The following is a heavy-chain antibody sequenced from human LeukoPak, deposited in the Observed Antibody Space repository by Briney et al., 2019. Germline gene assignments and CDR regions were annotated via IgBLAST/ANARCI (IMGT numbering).Heavy chain of an antibody. CDR3: ARKGIAVTGIYDY. J-gene: IGHJ4*02. V-gene: IGHV4-38-2*01. Sequence: SEALSLTCAVSGYSINSGYFWGWIRQPPGKGLEWIGNIYHTGSTYYKSSLKSRVTISVDTSKNQFSLKLSSVTAADTAVYYCARKGIAVTGIYDYWGQGILVTVSS. CDR2: IYHTGST. D-gene: IGHD6-19*01. CDR1: GYSINSGYF.